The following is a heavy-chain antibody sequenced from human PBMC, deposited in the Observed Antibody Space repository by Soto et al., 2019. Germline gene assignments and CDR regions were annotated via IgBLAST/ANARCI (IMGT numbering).Heavy chain of an antibody. Sequence: QVQLVQSGAEVKKPGASVKVSCKASGYTFTSYGITWVRQAPGQVLVWMGWIIAYNGNTKHAQKLQGRVTMTTDTSTSTANRELRSLRSDDTAAYYCARGPGFGESDVWGQGTTVTVSS. CDR2: IIAYNGNT. CDR1: GYTFTSYG. CDR3: ARGPGFGESDV. J-gene: IGHJ6*02. V-gene: IGHV1-18*01. D-gene: IGHD3-10*01.